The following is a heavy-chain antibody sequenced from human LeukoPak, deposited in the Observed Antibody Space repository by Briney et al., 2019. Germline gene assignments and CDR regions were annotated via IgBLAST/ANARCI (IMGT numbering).Heavy chain of an antibody. Sequence: GGSLRLSCAASGFIFSIYSMNWVRQAPGKGLEWVSSISSSSIYIYYADSVKGRFTISRDNAKNSLYLQMNSLRAEDTAVYYCARVAVLGYCSGGSCFYYMDVWGKGTTVTVSS. V-gene: IGHV3-21*01. CDR1: GFIFSIYS. J-gene: IGHJ6*03. CDR3: ARVAVLGYCSGGSCFYYMDV. CDR2: ISSSSIYI. D-gene: IGHD2-15*01.